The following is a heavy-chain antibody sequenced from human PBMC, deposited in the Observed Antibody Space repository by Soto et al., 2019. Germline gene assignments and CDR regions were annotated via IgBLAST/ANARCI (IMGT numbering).Heavy chain of an antibody. CDR1: GGSISTYY. CDR3: ARASRADAFDI. V-gene: IGHV4-59*12. J-gene: IGHJ3*02. Sequence: QVQLQESGPGLVKPSETLSLTCTVSGGSISTYYWSWIRQPPGEGLEWIGYIYFSGTTNYNPSLKSRVTMSVDTSNIHFSLKLSSVTAADTAIYYCARASRADAFDIWGQGTVVTVSS. CDR2: IYFSGTT.